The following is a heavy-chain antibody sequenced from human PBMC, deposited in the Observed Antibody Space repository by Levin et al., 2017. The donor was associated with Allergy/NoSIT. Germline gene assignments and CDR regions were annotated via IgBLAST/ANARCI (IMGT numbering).Heavy chain of an antibody. CDR1: GFTFSSYA. V-gene: IGHV3-23*01. D-gene: IGHD1-20*01. J-gene: IGHJ3*02. CDR2: ISTSGGST. CDR3: AKDLVSGTATPDAFDI. Sequence: GGSLRLSCAASGFTFSSYAMSWVRQAPGKGLEWVSGISTSGGSTYYADSVKGRFTISRDTSKKTLFLQMNSLRVNDTAVYYCAKDLVSGTATPDAFDIWGQGTMVTVSP.